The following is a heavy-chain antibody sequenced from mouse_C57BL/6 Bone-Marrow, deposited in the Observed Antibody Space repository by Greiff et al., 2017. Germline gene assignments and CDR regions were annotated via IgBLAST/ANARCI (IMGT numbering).Heavy chain of an antibody. CDR3: ARGDGGEGFAY. Sequence: EVQRVESGGGLVKPGGSLKLSCAASGFTFSDYGMHWVRQAPEKGLAWVAYISSGSSTIYYADTVKGRFTLSRDNAKNTLFLQMTSLRSEDTAMYYCARGDGGEGFAYWGQGTLVTVSA. J-gene: IGHJ3*01. CDR1: GFTFSDYG. CDR2: ISSGSSTI. D-gene: IGHD3-3*01. V-gene: IGHV5-17*01.